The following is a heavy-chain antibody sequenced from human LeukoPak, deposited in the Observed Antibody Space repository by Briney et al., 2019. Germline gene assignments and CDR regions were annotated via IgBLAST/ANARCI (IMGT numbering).Heavy chain of an antibody. J-gene: IGHJ4*02. CDR1: GYTFTSYG. Sequence: GASVKVSCKASGYTFTSYGISWVRQAPGQGFEWMGWISAYNGNTNYAQKLQGRVTMTTDTSTSTAYMELRSLRSDDTAVYYCARGGLSYYYDSSGYFDYWGQGTLVTVSS. CDR3: ARGGLSYYYDSSGYFDY. V-gene: IGHV1-18*01. D-gene: IGHD3-22*01. CDR2: ISAYNGNT.